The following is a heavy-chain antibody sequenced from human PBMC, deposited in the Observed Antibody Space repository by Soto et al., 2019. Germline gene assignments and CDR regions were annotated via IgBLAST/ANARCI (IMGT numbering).Heavy chain of an antibody. CDR3: ARGRGLLWFGELFVDY. V-gene: IGHV1-69*06. Sequence: QVQLVQSGAEVKKPGSSVKVSCKASGGTFSSYAISWVRQAPGQGLEWMGGIIPIFGTANYAQKCQGRVTITADKSTSTAYMELSSVRSEDTAVYYCARGRGLLWFGELFVDYWGQGTLVTVSS. D-gene: IGHD3-10*01. CDR2: IIPIFGTA. CDR1: GGTFSSYA. J-gene: IGHJ4*02.